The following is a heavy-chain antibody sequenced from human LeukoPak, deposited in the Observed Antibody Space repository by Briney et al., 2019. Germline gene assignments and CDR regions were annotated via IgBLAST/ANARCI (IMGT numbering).Heavy chain of an antibody. CDR2: ISYDGSNK. CDR1: GFTFSSYA. D-gene: IGHD3-22*01. V-gene: IGHV3-30*04. J-gene: IGHJ4*02. Sequence: PGGSLRLSCAASGFTFSSYAMHWVRQAPGKGLEWVAVISYDGSNKYYADSVKGRFTISRDNSKNTLYLQMNSLRAEDTAVYYCAKGSYDSSGYYGYWGQGTLVTVSS. CDR3: AKGSYDSSGYYGY.